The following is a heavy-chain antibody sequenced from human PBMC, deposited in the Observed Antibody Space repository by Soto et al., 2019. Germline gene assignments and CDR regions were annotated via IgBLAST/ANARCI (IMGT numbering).Heavy chain of an antibody. CDR1: GFSFSNYA. D-gene: IGHD3-10*01. V-gene: IGHV3-23*01. CDR3: ATPTPLRGAMITNINFDF. J-gene: IGHJ4*02. Sequence: GGSLRLSCAASGFSFSNYAMNWVRQAPGKGLEWVSAISAGGSNTNYADSVKGRFTISSDNSKNTLYLQMNGLRADDTAVYYCATPTPLRGAMITNINFDFWGQGTPVTVSS. CDR2: ISAGGSNT.